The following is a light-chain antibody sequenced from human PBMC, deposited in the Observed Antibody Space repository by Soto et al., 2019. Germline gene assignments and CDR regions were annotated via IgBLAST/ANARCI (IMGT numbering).Light chain of an antibody. CDR3: QPPTKLTST. Sequence: EIVLTQSPATLSLSPGERAALSCRSIQSVSSYLSCYQQKPGQAPRLIIYDASKMAAGIPARFSDSWSGTDFNLNISSIEPEDFAVYYCQPPTKLTSTFGGGTKMEIK. V-gene: IGKV3-11*01. CDR2: DAS. J-gene: IGKJ4*01. CDR1: QSVSSY.